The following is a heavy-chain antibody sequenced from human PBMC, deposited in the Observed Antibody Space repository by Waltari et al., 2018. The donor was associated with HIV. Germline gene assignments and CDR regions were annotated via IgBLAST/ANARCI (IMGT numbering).Heavy chain of an antibody. V-gene: IGHV3-48*01. J-gene: IGHJ6*02. CDR3: AREEGGGNAYYYYGMDV. Sequence: EVHLVESGGGLVQPGGSLSLYCAASGFTFSYYSMNWVRQGPGKGVEWISYISSSSSTIFYADSVKGRFTISRDNAKNSLYLQLNSLRAEDTAGYYCAREEGGGNAYYYYGMDVWGQGTTVTVSS. CDR1: GFTFSYYS. D-gene: IGHD3-16*01. CDR2: ISSSSSTI.